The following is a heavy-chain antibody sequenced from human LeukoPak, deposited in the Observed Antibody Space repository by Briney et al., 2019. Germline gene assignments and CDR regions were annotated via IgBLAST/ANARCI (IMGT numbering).Heavy chain of an antibody. CDR2: IRSSGYTM. Sequence: GGSLRLSCAASGFTFSNFEMNWVRQAPGKGLERVSHIRSSGYTMYYSDSVKGRFTISRDNTNNSLYLQMTSLRAEDTAVYYCARELTTAGLFDYWGQGTLVTVSS. V-gene: IGHV3-48*03. D-gene: IGHD6-13*01. CDR3: ARELTTAGLFDY. J-gene: IGHJ4*02. CDR1: GFTFSNFE.